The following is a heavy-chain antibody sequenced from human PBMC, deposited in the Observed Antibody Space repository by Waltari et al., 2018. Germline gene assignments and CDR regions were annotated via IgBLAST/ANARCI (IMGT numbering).Heavy chain of an antibody. Sequence: QVQLQESGPGLVKPSETLSLTCTVSGGSISSHYWSWIRQPPGKGLEWLGYIYYSGSTNNDPSLKIRVTISVATSKNQSSLKLRSVTAADTAVYYCARDPGDFWSGYYRYYGMDVWGQGTTVTVSS. J-gene: IGHJ6*02. CDR2: IYYSGST. CDR3: ARDPGDFWSGYYRYYGMDV. V-gene: IGHV4-59*11. CDR1: GGSISSHY. D-gene: IGHD3-3*01.